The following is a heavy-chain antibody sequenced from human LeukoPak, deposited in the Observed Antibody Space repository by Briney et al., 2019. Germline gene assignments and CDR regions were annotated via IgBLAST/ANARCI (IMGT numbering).Heavy chain of an antibody. D-gene: IGHD1-26*01. CDR1: GYTFTSYG. J-gene: IGHJ6*02. CDR2: ISAYNGNT. CDR3: ARDRATWPSYYYYGMDV. Sequence: ASVKVSCKASGYTFTSYGISWVRQAPGQGLEWMGWISAYNGNTNYAQKLQGRVTMTTDTSTSTAYMELRSLRSDDTAVYYCARDRATWPSYYYYGMDVWGQGTTVTVSS. V-gene: IGHV1-18*01.